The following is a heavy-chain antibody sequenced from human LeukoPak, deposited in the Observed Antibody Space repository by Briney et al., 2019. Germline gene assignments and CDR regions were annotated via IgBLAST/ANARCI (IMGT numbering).Heavy chain of an antibody. CDR3: ARDESIVGAHGWYFDL. D-gene: IGHD1-26*01. CDR1: GFTFSSYS. Sequence: GGSLRLSCAASGFTFSSYSMNWVRQAPGKGLEWVSYISSSSSTIYYADSVKGRFTISRDNAKNSLYLQMNSLRAEDTAVYYCARDESIVGAHGWYFDLWGRGTLVTVSS. V-gene: IGHV3-48*04. J-gene: IGHJ2*01. CDR2: ISSSSSTI.